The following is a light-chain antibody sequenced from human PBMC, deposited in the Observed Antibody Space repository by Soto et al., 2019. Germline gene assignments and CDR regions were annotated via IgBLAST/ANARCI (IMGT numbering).Light chain of an antibody. CDR2: DAF. J-gene: IGKJ4*01. CDR3: QQRSNWPLT. Sequence: EIVLTQSPATLSLSPGERATLSCRASQSVNNYLAWYQQKPGQAPRLLIYDAFNRAICIPARFSGSGSGTDFTITISSLEPEDFAVYYCQQRSNWPLTFGGGTKVEIK. CDR1: QSVNNY. V-gene: IGKV3-11*01.